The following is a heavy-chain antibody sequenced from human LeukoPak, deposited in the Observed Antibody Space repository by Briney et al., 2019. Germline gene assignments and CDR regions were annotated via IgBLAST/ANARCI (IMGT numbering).Heavy chain of an antibody. CDR1: GFTFDDYG. Sequence: PGGSLRLSCAASGFTFDDYGMSWVRQAPGKGLEWVSGINWNGGSTGYADSVKGRFTISRDNAKNSLYLQMDSLRGEDTAVYYCASRHSYSGGWSAFDIWGQGTMVTVSS. V-gene: IGHV3-20*04. CDR3: ASRHSYSGGWSAFDI. D-gene: IGHD6-13*01. J-gene: IGHJ3*02. CDR2: INWNGGST.